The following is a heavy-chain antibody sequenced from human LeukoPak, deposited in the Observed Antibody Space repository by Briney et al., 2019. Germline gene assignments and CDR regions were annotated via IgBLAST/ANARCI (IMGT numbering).Heavy chain of an antibody. J-gene: IGHJ4*02. D-gene: IGHD3-16*02. Sequence: GGSLRLSCAASGFTFSSYAMSWVRQAPGKGLEWVSAISGSGGSTYYADSVKGRFTISRDNSKNTLYLQINSLRAEDTAVYYCAKVGEDYVWGSYLDYWGQGTLVTVSS. CDR3: AKVGEDYVWGSYLDY. CDR1: GFTFSSYA. V-gene: IGHV3-23*01. CDR2: ISGSGGST.